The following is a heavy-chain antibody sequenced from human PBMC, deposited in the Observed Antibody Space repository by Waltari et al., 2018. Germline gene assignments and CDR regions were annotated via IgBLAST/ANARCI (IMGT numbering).Heavy chain of an antibody. Sequence: QVQLVESGGGVVQPGRSLRLSCAASGLTFSSYAMHWVRQAPGKGLEWVAVISYDGSNKYYADSVKGRFTISRDNSKNTLYLQMNSLRAEDTAVYYCARDGPYRDYIWGSLPGTDWGQGTLVTVSS. J-gene: IGHJ4*02. V-gene: IGHV3-30-3*01. D-gene: IGHD3-16*01. CDR2: ISYDGSNK. CDR3: ARDGPYRDYIWGSLPGTD. CDR1: GLTFSSYA.